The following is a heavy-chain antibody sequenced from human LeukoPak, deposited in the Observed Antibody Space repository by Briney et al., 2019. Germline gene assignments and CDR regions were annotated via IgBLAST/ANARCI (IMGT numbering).Heavy chain of an antibody. V-gene: IGHV3-74*01. CDR3: ARVLVRGVTDY. Sequence: PGGSLRLSCAASGFTFSSYWTHWVRQAPGKGLVWASRISSDGSNTRYADCVKGRFTISRDNAKNTLYLQMNSLRAEDTAVYYCARVLVRGVTDYWGQGTLVTVSS. CDR1: GFTFSSYW. CDR2: ISSDGSNT. D-gene: IGHD3-10*01. J-gene: IGHJ4*02.